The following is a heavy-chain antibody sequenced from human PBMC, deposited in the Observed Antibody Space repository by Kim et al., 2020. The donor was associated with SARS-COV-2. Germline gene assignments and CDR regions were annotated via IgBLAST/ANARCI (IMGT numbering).Heavy chain of an antibody. D-gene: IGHD3-10*01. CDR1: GFTFSSYS. CDR3: ARELERGFGELFHPDY. J-gene: IGHJ4*02. V-gene: IGHV3-48*04. Sequence: GGSLRLSCAASGFTFSSYSMNWVRQAPGKGLEWVSYISSSSSTIYYADSVKGRFTISRDNAKNSLYLQMNSLRAEDTAVYYCARELERGFGELFHPDYWGQGTLVTVSS. CDR2: ISSSSSTI.